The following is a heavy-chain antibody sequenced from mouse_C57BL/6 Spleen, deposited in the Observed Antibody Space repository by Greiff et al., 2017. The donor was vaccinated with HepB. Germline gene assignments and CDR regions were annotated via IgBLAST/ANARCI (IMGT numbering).Heavy chain of an antibody. J-gene: IGHJ3*01. Sequence: EVKLMESGPELVKPGASVKIPCKASGYTFTDYNMDWVKQSHGKSLEWIGDINPNNGGTIYNQKFKGKATLTVDKSSSTAYMELRSLTSEDTAVYYCARSGYDSSWFAYWGQGTLVTVSA. CDR2: INPNNGGT. V-gene: IGHV1-18*01. CDR3: ARSGYDSSWFAY. D-gene: IGHD2-4*01. CDR1: GYTFTDYN.